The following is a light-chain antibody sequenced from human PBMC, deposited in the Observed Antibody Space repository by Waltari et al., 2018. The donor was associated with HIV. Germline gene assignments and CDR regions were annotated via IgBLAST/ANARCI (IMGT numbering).Light chain of an antibody. V-gene: IGLV2-23*02. CDR1: STNIGSYNP. J-gene: IGLJ2*01. Sequence: QSALTQSASVSGSPGQSITISCTGTSTNIGSYNPVSWYQQHPGKAPKVIIYEVNKRPSGVSNRFSGSTSGSTASLTISGLQAEDEADYYCCSYAGSSNVVFGGGTKLTVL. CDR2: EVN. CDR3: CSYAGSSNVV.